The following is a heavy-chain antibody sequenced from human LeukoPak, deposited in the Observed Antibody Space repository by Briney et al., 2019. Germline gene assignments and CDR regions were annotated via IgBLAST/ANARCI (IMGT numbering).Heavy chain of an antibody. J-gene: IGHJ4*02. CDR2: IYPGDSDT. D-gene: IGHD5-24*01. CDR3: ARRLPSVETFDY. V-gene: IGHV5-51*01. Sequence: GESLKISCKGSGYSFTNYWIAWVRHMPGKGLEWMGIIYPGDSDTSYNPSFQGQVTISADKSISAAYLQWSNLKASDTAVYYCARRLPSVETFDYWGQGTLVTVSS. CDR1: GYSFTNYW.